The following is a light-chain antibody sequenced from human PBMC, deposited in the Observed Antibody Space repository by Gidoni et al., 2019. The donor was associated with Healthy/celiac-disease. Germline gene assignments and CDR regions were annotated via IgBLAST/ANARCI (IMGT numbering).Light chain of an antibody. J-gene: IGKJ1*01. Sequence: IQMTQSPSSLSASVGDRVTITCRASQSISSYVNWYQQKPGKAPKLLIYAASSLQSGGPSRFSGSGSGTDFTLTISSLQPEDFATYYCQQSYSTPQTFGQGTKVENK. V-gene: IGKV1-39*01. CDR2: AAS. CDR3: QQSYSTPQT. CDR1: QSISSY.